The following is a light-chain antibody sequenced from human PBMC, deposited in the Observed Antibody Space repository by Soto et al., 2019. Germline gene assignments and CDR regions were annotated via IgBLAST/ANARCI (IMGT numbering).Light chain of an antibody. V-gene: IGKV3-20*01. J-gene: IGKJ1*01. CDR1: QSVSSSY. Sequence: EIVLTQSPGTLSLSPGERATLSCRASQSVSSSYLAWYQQKPGQAPRLLIYGASSRATGIPDRFIGSGSGTEFTLTITSLQSEDFAIYFCQRYSDWPPWTFGHGTKVDIK. CDR3: QRYSDWPPWT. CDR2: GAS.